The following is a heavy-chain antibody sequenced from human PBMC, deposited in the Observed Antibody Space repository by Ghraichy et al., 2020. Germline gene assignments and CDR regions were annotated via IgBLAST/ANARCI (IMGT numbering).Heavy chain of an antibody. D-gene: IGHD5-24*01. V-gene: IGHV3-21*06. CDR1: GFSFIDSD. Sequence: GESLNISCVASGFSFIDSDINWVRQAPGKGLEWLSYISRTSSHTYYADSVRGRFTISRDNAHSSLYLQMNSLRPDDTAVYYCATDDGWLARSSGMGVWGQGTTVTVSS. CDR3: ATDDGWLARSSGMGV. J-gene: IGHJ6*02. CDR2: ISRTSSHT.